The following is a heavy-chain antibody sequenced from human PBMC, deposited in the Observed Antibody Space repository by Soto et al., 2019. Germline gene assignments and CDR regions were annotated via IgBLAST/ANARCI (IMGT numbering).Heavy chain of an antibody. CDR2: TYYRSKWYN. CDR1: GDSVSSNSAA. V-gene: IGHV6-1*01. J-gene: IGHJ6*02. CDR3: ARGRYSSSWYRNYYYGMDV. Sequence: SQTLSLTCAISGDSVSSNSAAWNWIRQSPSRGLEWLGRTYYRSKWYNDYAVSVRSRITINPDTSKNQFSLQLNSVTPEDTAVYYCARGRYSSSWYRNYYYGMDVWGQGTTVTVSS. D-gene: IGHD6-13*01.